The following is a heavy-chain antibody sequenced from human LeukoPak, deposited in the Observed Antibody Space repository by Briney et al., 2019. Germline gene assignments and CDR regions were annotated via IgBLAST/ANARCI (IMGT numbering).Heavy chain of an antibody. CDR3: ARRRKSRYYYDSSGYPDAFDI. Sequence: GESLKISCKGAGYSFTSYWIGWVRQMPGKGPELMGISYPGDSDTRYSPSFQGQVTISADKSISTAYLQWSSLKASDTAMYYCARRRKSRYYYDSSGYPDAFDIWGQGTMVTVSS. J-gene: IGHJ3*02. CDR2: SYPGDSDT. V-gene: IGHV5-51*01. D-gene: IGHD3-22*01. CDR1: GYSFTSYW.